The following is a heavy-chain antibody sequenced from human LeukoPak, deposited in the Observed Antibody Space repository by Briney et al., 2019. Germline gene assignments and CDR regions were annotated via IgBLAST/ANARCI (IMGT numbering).Heavy chain of an antibody. Sequence: GGSLRLSCAASGFTFSSHAMSWVRQAPGKGLEWVSAIHYSGGSTYYADSVKGRFTISRDNSKNTLYLQMNSLRAEDTAVYYCAKVIREVDMSYDYWGQGALVTVSS. CDR3: AKVIREVDMSYDY. CDR1: GFTFSSHA. CDR2: IHYSGGST. V-gene: IGHV3-23*01. J-gene: IGHJ4*02. D-gene: IGHD5-24*01.